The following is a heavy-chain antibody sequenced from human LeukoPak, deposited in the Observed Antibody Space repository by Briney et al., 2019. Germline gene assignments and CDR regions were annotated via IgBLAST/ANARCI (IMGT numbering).Heavy chain of an antibody. CDR3: ARDPLPLLWFGELPDSFDL. Sequence: SETLSLTCTVSGGSISGSSYYWGWIRQPPGKGLEWIGSIYYSGNIYYNPSLKSRATISVDPSKNQFSLKLTSVTAADTAVYYCARDPLPLLWFGELPDSFDLWGRGTLVTVSS. CDR2: IYYSGNI. V-gene: IGHV4-39*07. D-gene: IGHD3-10*01. CDR1: GGSISGSSYY. J-gene: IGHJ2*01.